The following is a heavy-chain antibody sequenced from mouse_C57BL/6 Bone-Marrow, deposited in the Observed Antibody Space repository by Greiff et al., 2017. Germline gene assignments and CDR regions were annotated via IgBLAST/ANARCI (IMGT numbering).Heavy chain of an antibody. CDR1: GYSFTDYN. CDR3: ARGNYYGPSWENAMDY. CDR2: INPNYGTT. J-gene: IGHJ4*01. Sequence: EVQLQQPGAELVKPGASVKISCKASGYSFTDYNMNWVKQSNGKSLEWIGVINPNYGTTSYNQKFKGKATLTVDQSSSTAYMQLNSLTSEDSAVYYCARGNYYGPSWENAMDYWGQGTSVTVSS. D-gene: IGHD1-2*01. V-gene: IGHV1-39*01.